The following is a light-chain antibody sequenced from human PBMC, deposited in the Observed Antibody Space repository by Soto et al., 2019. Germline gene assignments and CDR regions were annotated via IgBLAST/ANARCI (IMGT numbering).Light chain of an antibody. CDR3: QQYKNWPLT. CDR2: GTS. J-gene: IGKJ4*01. Sequence: EVVLTQSPGTLSFSPGERSTRSCSASQSVSSTLAWYQQTPGQAPRLLIYGTSTRATTFPARFSGSGSGTEFTLTISSLQSEDFAVYYCQQYKNWPLTFGGGTIVDI. V-gene: IGKV3-15*01. CDR1: QSVSST.